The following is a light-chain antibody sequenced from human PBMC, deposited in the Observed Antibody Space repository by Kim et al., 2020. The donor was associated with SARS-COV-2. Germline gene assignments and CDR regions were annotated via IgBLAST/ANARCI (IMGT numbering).Light chain of an antibody. J-gene: IGKJ2*01. CDR3: QQCYDLPYT. CDR2: WAS. V-gene: IGKV4-1*01. Sequence: ATINCKSSQSVLRSSTNKNCLAWYQQKPGQPPKLLIYWASTREFGVPDRFSGSGSGTDFTLTISSLQAEDVAVYYCQQCYDLPYTFGQGTKLEI. CDR1: QSVLRSSTNKNC.